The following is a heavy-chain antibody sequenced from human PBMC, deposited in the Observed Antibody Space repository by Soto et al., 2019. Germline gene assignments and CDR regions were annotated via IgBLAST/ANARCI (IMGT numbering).Heavy chain of an antibody. CDR1: GCTFEGYG. J-gene: IGHJ1*01. D-gene: IGHD2-2*02. CDR3: ASGPAIHHEYFQH. Sequence: LRLSCAASGCTFEGYGMSWGRHLPGKGLQWVAGINWNGRTRDYVDSVRGRFTISRDDANSHVYLDMNDVRPEDTAVYYCASGPAIHHEYFQHWGQGTLVSVSS. V-gene: IGHV3-20*04. CDR2: INWNGRTR.